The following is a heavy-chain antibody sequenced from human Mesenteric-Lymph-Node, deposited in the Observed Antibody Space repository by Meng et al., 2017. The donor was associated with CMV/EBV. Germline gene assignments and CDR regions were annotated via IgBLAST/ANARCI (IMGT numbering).Heavy chain of an antibody. J-gene: IGHJ2*01. Sequence: GGYYWSWIRQHPGKGLEWIGYIYYSGSTYYNPSLKSRVTISVDTSKNQFSLKLSSVTAADTAVYYCVRVPARGSVTSSGSYWYVDLWGRGTLVTVSS. CDR2: IYYSGST. CDR3: VRVPARGSVTSSGSYWYVDL. D-gene: IGHD3-10*01. CDR1: GGYY. V-gene: IGHV4-31*02.